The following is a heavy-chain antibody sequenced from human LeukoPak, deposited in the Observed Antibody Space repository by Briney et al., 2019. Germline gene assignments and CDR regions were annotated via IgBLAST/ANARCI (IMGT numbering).Heavy chain of an antibody. Sequence: GGSLRLSCAASGFTFSSYSMNWVRQAPGKGLEWVSSISSSSSYIYYADSVKGRFTISRDNAKNSLYLQMNSLRADDPAVYYCARDSRKGYCSSTSCYARNNCFDPWGQATLVTVSS. CDR1: GFTFSSYS. D-gene: IGHD2-2*01. V-gene: IGHV3-21*01. CDR3: ARDSRKGYCSSTSCYARNNCFDP. CDR2: ISSSSSYI. J-gene: IGHJ5*02.